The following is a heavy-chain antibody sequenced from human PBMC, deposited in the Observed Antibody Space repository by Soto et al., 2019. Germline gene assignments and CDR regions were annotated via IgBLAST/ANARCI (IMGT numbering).Heavy chain of an antibody. J-gene: IGHJ5*02. V-gene: IGHV3-9*01. CDR2: ISWNSGTK. CDR3: AKDTRPSLYTSSWFDH. D-gene: IGHD6-13*01. CDR1: GFTFDNYG. Sequence: EVQLVESGGDVVQSGRSLRLSCVVSGFTFDNYGMHWVRHAPGKGLEWVSGISWNSGTKEYADSVKGRFTISRDNAKNSLHLQMSTLGAEDSAFYYCAKDTRPSLYTSSWFDHWGQGALVTVSS.